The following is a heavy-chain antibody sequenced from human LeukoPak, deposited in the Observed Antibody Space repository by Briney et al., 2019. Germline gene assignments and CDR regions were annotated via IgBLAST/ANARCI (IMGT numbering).Heavy chain of an antibody. CDR1: GFTFDDYS. Sequence: GGSLRLSCAASGFTFDDYSMHWVRQSPGKGLEWLSGLGWNGDIIDYADSVKGRFTISRDNAKNSLYLQMDSLKTEDTALYYCAKGCLIAASGTLFDFWGQGTRVTVSS. J-gene: IGHJ4*02. V-gene: IGHV3-9*01. CDR3: AKGCLIAASGTLFDF. CDR2: LGWNGDII. D-gene: IGHD6-13*01.